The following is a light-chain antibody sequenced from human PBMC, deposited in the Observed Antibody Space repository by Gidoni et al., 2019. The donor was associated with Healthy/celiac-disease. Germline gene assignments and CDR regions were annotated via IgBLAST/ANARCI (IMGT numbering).Light chain of an antibody. CDR3: QQYYSTPPTLT. J-gene: IGKJ4*01. V-gene: IGKV4-1*01. CDR2: WAS. Sequence: DIVMTQSPDSLAVSLGERATINCKSSQSVLYSSNNKNYLAWYQQKPGQPPKLLIYWASTRESGVPDRFSGSGSGTDFTRTISSLQAEDVAVYYCQQYYSTPPTLTFXGXTKVEIK. CDR1: QSVLYSSNNKNY.